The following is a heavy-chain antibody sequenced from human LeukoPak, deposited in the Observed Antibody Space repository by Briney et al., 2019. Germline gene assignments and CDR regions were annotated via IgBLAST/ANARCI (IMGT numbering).Heavy chain of an antibody. CDR1: GFIFRNYD. CDR2: IETAGET. CDR3: ARDYSGENVFDI. V-gene: IGHV3-13*04. J-gene: IGHJ3*02. D-gene: IGHD3-16*01. Sequence: GGSLRLSCAAAGFIFRNYDMHLVRQATGKGLEWVSAIETAGETHYAGSLQGRFTISKENAKSSLYLQLNSLRAGDTAVYYCARDYSGENVFDIWGQGTPVTVSS.